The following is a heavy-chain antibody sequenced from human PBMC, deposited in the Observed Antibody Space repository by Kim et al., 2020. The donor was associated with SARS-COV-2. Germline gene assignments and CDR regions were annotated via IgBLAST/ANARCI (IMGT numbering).Heavy chain of an antibody. CDR2: IWYDGSNK. CDR3: ARSGWVAAAPPPFDY. CDR1: GFTFSSYG. J-gene: IGHJ4*02. D-gene: IGHD6-13*01. V-gene: IGHV3-33*01. Sequence: GGSLRLSCAASGFTFSSYGMHWVRQAPGKGLEWVAVIWYDGSNKYYADSVKGRFTISRDNSKNTLYLQMNSLRAEDTAVYYCARSGWVAAAPPPFDYWGQGTLVTVSS.